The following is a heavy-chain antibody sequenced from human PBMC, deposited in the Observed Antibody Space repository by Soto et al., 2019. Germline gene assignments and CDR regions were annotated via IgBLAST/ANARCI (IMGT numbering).Heavy chain of an antibody. CDR2: IIPLVGTG. V-gene: IGHV1-69*01. Sequence: QVQLVQSGAEVRKPGSSVTVSCKASGGTFSNYAISWVRQAPGQGLEWMGGIIPLVGTGSYAQKFQGRVTITADEPTTTAYMELSSLRFEDTAVYYCARVVILVPTASTHYYYHMDVWGPGTTVTVSS. CDR3: ARVVILVPTASTHYYYHMDV. J-gene: IGHJ6*02. CDR1: GGTFSNYA. D-gene: IGHD2-2*01.